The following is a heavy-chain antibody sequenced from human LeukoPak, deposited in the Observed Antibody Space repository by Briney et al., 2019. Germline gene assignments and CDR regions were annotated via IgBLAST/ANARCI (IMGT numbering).Heavy chain of an antibody. CDR2: IYHGGNT. V-gene: IGHV4-4*02. D-gene: IGHD6-13*01. CDR3: ARDREYSKSWSLGY. J-gene: IGHJ4*02. Sequence: PSETLSLTCAVSGDSISSKNWWNWVRQPPGKGLEWIGEIYHGGNTNYNPSLKSRVTISVDKSKNQFSLILSSVTAADTAVYYRARDREYSKSWSLGYWGQGTLVTVSS. CDR1: GDSISSKNW.